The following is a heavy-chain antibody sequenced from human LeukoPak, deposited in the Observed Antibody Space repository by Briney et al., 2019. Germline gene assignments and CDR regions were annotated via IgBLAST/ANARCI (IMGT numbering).Heavy chain of an antibody. V-gene: IGHV3-7*01. CDR2: IKQDGNEK. J-gene: IGHJ3*02. D-gene: IGHD1-7*01. CDR3: AYLNSHAFDI. CDR1: GFTFSSYW. Sequence: GGSLRLSCAASGFTFSSYWMTWVRQAPGMGLEWVANIKQDGNEKYYVGSVKGRFTISRDNAKNSLYLQMNSLRAEDTAVYYCAYLNSHAFDIWGQGTMVTVSS.